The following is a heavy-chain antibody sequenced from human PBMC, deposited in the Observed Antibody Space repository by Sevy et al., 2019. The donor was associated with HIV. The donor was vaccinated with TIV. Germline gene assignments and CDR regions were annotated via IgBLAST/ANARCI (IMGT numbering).Heavy chain of an antibody. D-gene: IGHD6-6*01. J-gene: IGHJ2*01. CDR1: GGSISSYY. CDR3: ARHSIAPRSWYFDL. V-gene: IGHV4-59*01. Sequence: SETLSLTCTVSGGSISSYYWSWIRQPPGKGLEWIGYLYYRGRTNYSPSLKSRVTISVDTSRNQFSLKLNSVTAADSAVYYCARHSIAPRSWYFDLWGRGTLVTVSS. CDR2: LYYRGRT.